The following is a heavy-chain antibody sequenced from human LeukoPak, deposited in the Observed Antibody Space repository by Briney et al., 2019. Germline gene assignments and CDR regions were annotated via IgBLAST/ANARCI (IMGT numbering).Heavy chain of an antibody. D-gene: IGHD5-18*01. Sequence: GGSLRLSCAASGFTFNGYAMNWVRQAPGKGLEWVSAISGSGGSTYYADSVKGRFTISRDNSKNTLYLQMNSLRAEDTAVYYCAKGWVTDRNYFDSWGQGTLVTVSP. V-gene: IGHV3-23*01. J-gene: IGHJ4*02. CDR3: AKGWVTDRNYFDS. CDR2: ISGSGGST. CDR1: GFTFNGYA.